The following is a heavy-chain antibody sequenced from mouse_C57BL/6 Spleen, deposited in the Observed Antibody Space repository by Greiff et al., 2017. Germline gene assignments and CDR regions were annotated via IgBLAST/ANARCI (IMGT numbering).Heavy chain of an antibody. CDR3: AREERYFDY. CDR2: ISYDGSN. V-gene: IGHV3-6*01. CDR1: GYSITSGYY. J-gene: IGHJ2*01. Sequence: EVQLVESGPGLVKPSQSLSLTCSVTGYSITSGYYWNWIRQFPGNKLEWMGYISYDGSNNYNTSLKNRISITRDTSKNQFFLKLNSVTTEDTATYYCAREERYFDYWGQGTTLTVSS.